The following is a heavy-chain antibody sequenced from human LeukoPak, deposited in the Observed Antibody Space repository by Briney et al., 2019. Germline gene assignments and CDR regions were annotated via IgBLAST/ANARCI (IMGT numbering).Heavy chain of an antibody. D-gene: IGHD3-9*01. Sequence: GGSLRLSCAASGFTFSSYAMSWVRQAPGKGLEWVLAISGSGGSTYYADSVKGRFTISRDNSKNTLYLQMNSLRAEDTAVYYCAKDLGLLRYFDWLPQSGAFDIWGQGTMVTVSS. CDR2: ISGSGGST. J-gene: IGHJ3*02. CDR3: AKDLGLLRYFDWLPQSGAFDI. V-gene: IGHV3-23*01. CDR1: GFTFSSYA.